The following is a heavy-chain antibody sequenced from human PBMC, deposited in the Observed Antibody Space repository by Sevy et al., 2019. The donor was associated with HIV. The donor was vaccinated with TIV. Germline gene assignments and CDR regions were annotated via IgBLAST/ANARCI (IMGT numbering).Heavy chain of an antibody. D-gene: IGHD6-19*01. Sequence: GGSLRLSCAASGFPFSYYWMHWVRQAPGNGLEWVATINQDESTKFYVDSMKGRFTVSRDNAKNSLYLLMNSLRAEDTAIYYCVADYSAGWAFGSSGQGTLVTVSS. CDR2: INQDESTK. J-gene: IGHJ5*02. CDR1: GFPFSYYW. CDR3: VADYSAGWAFGS. V-gene: IGHV3-7*03.